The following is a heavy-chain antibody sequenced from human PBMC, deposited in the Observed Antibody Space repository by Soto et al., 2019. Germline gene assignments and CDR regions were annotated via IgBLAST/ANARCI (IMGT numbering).Heavy chain of an antibody. V-gene: IGHV4-30-2*01. CDR2: IYHSGST. J-gene: IGHJ4*02. D-gene: IGHD1-1*01. CDR3: ARSPLAGTTWSFDY. Sequence: TLSLTCAVSGGSISSGGYSWSWIRQPPGKGLEWIGYIYHSGSTYYNPSLKSRVTISVDRSKNQFSLKLSSVTAADTAVYYCARSPLAGTTWSFDYWGQGTLVTVSS. CDR1: GGSISSGGYS.